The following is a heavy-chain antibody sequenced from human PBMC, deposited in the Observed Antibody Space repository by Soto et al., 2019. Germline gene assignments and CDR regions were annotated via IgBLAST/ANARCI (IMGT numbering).Heavy chain of an antibody. D-gene: IGHD1-1*01. CDR2: IKSRTDGETT. Sequence: EVQLVESGGGLVKPGGSLRLSCAASGFTFTNAWMNWVRQAPGKGLEWVGRIKSRTDGETTDYVAPVQGRFSISRDDSKNTVYLQMNSLKIEDTAVYYCTTGTGNVADWGQGTLVIVSS. V-gene: IGHV3-15*07. J-gene: IGHJ1*01. CDR3: TTGTGNVAD. CDR1: GFTFTNAW.